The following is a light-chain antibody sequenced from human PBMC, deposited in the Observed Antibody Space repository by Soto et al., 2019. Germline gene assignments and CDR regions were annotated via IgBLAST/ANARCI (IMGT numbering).Light chain of an antibody. Sequence: TQMTQSPSTLSASVGDRITITCRASQRITNWLAWFQQKPGKAPKLLIYDASTLESGVPSKFNGSGSGTEFTLTISSLQPDDFATYYCQQYFNSPWTFGQGTKVDIK. CDR1: QRITNW. CDR3: QQYFNSPWT. J-gene: IGKJ1*01. CDR2: DAS. V-gene: IGKV1-5*01.